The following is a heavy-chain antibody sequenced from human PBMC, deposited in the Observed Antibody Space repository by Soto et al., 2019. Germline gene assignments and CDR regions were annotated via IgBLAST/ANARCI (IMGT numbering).Heavy chain of an antibody. CDR3: AGDSARAGPTNEY. V-gene: IGHV3-72*01. D-gene: IGHD1-26*01. Sequence: EVQVVESGGGLVQPGGSLRLSCAASGFTFSDHYVDWVRQAPGKGLEWVGRIRNKANRYTTEYAASVKGRFTISRDDSKNSVSLQMDSLKIEDTAVYLCAGDSARAGPTNEYWGQGTLVTVSS. CDR2: IRNKANRYTT. J-gene: IGHJ4*02. CDR1: GFTFSDHY.